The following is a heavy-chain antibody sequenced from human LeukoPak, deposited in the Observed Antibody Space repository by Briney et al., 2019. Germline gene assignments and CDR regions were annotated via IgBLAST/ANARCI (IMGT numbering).Heavy chain of an antibody. CDR1: GFTFSDYW. CDR2: IKHDGSEK. V-gene: IGHV3-7*03. CDR3: ARARYGGYSDY. D-gene: IGHD1-26*01. J-gene: IGHJ4*02. Sequence: PEGSLRLSCVASGFTFSDYWMTWVRQAPGKGLEWVANIKHDGSEKFCVDSVKGRFTISRDNAENSLYLHMNSLRAEDTAVYYCARARYGGYSDYWGQGTLVTVSS.